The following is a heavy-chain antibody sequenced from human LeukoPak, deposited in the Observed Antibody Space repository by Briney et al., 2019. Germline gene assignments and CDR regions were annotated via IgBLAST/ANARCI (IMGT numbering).Heavy chain of an antibody. J-gene: IGHJ2*01. D-gene: IGHD1-20*01. CDR3: ARRSVVTGSDWYFDL. Sequence: GESLKISCKGSGYSFTSYWIGWVRQMPGKGLEWMGIIYPGDSDTRYSPSFQGQVTISADKSINTAYLQWSSLKASDTAMYYCARRSVVTGSDWYFDLWGRGTLVTVSS. CDR2: IYPGDSDT. V-gene: IGHV5-51*01. CDR1: GYSFTSYW.